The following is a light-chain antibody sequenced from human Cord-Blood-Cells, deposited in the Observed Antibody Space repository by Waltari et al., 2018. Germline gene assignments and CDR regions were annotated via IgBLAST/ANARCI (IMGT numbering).Light chain of an antibody. CDR3: CSYAGSSTWV. CDR2: EGS. V-gene: IGLV2-23*01. J-gene: IGLJ3*02. CDR1: SSDVGSYNL. Sequence: QSALTQPASVSGSPGQSITISCTGTSSDVGSYNLVSWYQQHPGKAPKLMIYEGSKRPSGVSKRLSGSKSGNTASLTSSGLQAEDEADYYCCSYAGSSTWVFGGGTKLTVL.